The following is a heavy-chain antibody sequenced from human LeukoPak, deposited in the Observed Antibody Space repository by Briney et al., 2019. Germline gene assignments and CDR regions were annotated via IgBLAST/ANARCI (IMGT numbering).Heavy chain of an antibody. J-gene: IGHJ5*02. CDR3: ARDWGWAFDP. Sequence: PGASLRLSCAASGFIFRNYAMSWVRQAPGKGLEWVAHISEDGRRRDYVDSLRGRFTISRDNAKDSLFLELNSLRDEDTAVYYCARDWGWAFDPWGQGTLVTVFS. CDR2: ISEDGRRR. CDR1: GFIFRNYA. V-gene: IGHV3-7*01. D-gene: IGHD3-16*01.